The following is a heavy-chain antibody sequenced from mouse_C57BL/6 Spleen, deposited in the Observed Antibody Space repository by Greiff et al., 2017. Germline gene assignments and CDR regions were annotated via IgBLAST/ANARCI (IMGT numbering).Heavy chain of an antibody. CDR3: ARSNYYGSSFDD. Sequence: VQLQQSGAELVMPGASVKLSCKASGYTFTSYWMPWVKQRPGQGLEWIGEIDPSDSYTNYNQKFKGKSTLTIDKSSSTAYMQLSSLTSEDSAVYCCARSNYYGSSFDDWGQGATLTVAS. J-gene: IGHJ2*01. CDR1: GYTFTSYW. V-gene: IGHV1-69*01. D-gene: IGHD1-1*01. CDR2: IDPSDSYT.